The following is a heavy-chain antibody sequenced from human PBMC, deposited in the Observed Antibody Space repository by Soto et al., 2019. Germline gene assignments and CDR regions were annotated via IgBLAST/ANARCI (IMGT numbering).Heavy chain of an antibody. V-gene: IGHV4-31*03. CDR3: ARASSSSSAADY. CDR2: IYDSESA. CDR1: GESISSGGYY. D-gene: IGHD6-6*01. Sequence: QVQLQESGPGLVKASQTLSLICSVSGESISSGGYYWSWVRHHPGKGLEWIGYIYDSESAYYNPSLKSRVTISMDTSKNHFAMKLSSVTAADTAVYYCARASSSSSAADYWGHVTLITVSS. J-gene: IGHJ4*01.